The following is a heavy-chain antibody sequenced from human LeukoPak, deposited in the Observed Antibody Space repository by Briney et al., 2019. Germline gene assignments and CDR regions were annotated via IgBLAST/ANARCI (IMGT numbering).Heavy chain of an antibody. CDR2: IYPGDSET. J-gene: IGHJ4*02. D-gene: IGHD5-12*01. V-gene: IGHV5-51*01. CDR3: ARQTYSGYETGY. CDR1: GYSFATYW. Sequence: GESLKISCKGSGYSFATYWIAWVRQMAGKGLEWMGIIYPGDSETRYSPSFQGQVTISADKSISTAYLQWSSLKASDNAMYYCARQTYSGYETGYWGQGTLVTVSS.